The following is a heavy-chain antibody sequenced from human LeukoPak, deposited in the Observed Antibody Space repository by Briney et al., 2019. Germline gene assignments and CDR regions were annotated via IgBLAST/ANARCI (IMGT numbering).Heavy chain of an antibody. CDR2: TSSSDAGT. CDR1: GFTFSRYG. J-gene: IGHJ4*02. V-gene: IGHV3-23*01. Sequence: GGSLRLSCEASGFTFSRYGMSWVRQTPGKGLEWVAATSSSDAGTYHADSVRGRFTISRDNSKNTLYLQMNSLRAEDTAVYYCAKDLGRYCSGGSCYHPFDYWGQGTLVTVSS. CDR3: AKDLGRYCSGGSCYHPFDY. D-gene: IGHD2-15*01.